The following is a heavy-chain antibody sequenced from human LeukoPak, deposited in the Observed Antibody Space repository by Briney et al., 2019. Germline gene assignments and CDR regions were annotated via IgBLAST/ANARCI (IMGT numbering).Heavy chain of an antibody. CDR1: GGSISGGSYY. J-gene: IGHJ4*02. Sequence: SETLSLTCTVSGGSISGGSYYWSWIRQPAGKGLEWIGRIYTSGSTNYNPSLKSRVTISVDTSKNQFSLKLSSVTAADTPVYYCARDPTYYDILTGYSPSYFDYWGQGPLVTVSS. V-gene: IGHV4-61*02. CDR2: IYTSGST. CDR3: ARDPTYYDILTGYSPSYFDY. D-gene: IGHD3-9*01.